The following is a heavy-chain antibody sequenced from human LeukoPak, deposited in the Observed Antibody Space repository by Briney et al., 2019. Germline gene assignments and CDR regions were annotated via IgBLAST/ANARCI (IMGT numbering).Heavy chain of an antibody. J-gene: IGHJ4*02. CDR3: ARAPLTTATSDYFDL. CDR1: GASISLYY. CDR2: VHATGTT. D-gene: IGHD4-17*01. Sequence: SETLSLTCSVSGASISLYYWSWVRQSAGKQPEWIGRVHATGTTNYNPSLRSRVSLSVDTFKKQFSLKLNSVTAADTAVYYCARAPLTTATSDYFDLWGLGTLVTVSS. V-gene: IGHV4-4*07.